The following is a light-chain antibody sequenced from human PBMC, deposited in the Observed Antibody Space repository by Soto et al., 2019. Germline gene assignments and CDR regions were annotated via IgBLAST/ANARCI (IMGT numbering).Light chain of an antibody. CDR1: TSNIEENS. J-gene: IGLJ3*02. V-gene: IGLV1-44*01. CDR3: TAWDDSLNAWL. Sequence: QSVLTQPPSASGTPGQRVTISCSGSTSNIEENSVTWYQRLPGTAPKVLIYDDYQRPSGVPDRFSGSKSGTSASLAISDLQSEDEGDYYCTAWDDSLNAWLFGGGTKLTV. CDR2: DDY.